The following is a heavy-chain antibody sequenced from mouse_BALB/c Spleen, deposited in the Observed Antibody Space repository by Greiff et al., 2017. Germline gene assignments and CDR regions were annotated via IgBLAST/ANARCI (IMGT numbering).Heavy chain of an antibody. Sequence: EVQLQQSGAELVRSGASVKLSCTASGFNIKDYYMHWVKQRPEQGLEWIGWIDPENGDTEYAPKFQGKATMTADTSSNTAYLQLSSLTSEDTAVYYCNDASTTASISAMDYWGQGTSVTVSS. CDR1: GFNIKDYY. CDR3: NDASTTASISAMDY. V-gene: IGHV14-4*02. J-gene: IGHJ4*01. CDR2: IDPENGDT. D-gene: IGHD1-2*01.